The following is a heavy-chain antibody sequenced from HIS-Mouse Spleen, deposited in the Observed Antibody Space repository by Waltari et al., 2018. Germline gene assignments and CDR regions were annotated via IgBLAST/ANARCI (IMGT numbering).Heavy chain of an antibody. Sequence: QVQLVESGGGVVQPGRSLRLPCAASGFTCSSYGKHWVRQAPGKGLEWVAVISYDGSNKYYADSVKGRFTISRDNSKNTLYLQMNSLRAEDTAVYYCAKDKHHAFDYWGQGTLVTVSS. CDR2: ISYDGSNK. CDR1: GFTCSSYG. V-gene: IGHV3-30*18. CDR3: AKDKHHAFDY. J-gene: IGHJ4*02.